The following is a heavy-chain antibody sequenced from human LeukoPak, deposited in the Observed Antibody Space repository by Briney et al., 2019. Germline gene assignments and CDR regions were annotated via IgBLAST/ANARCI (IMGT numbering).Heavy chain of an antibody. V-gene: IGHV4-59*01. D-gene: IGHD3-22*01. J-gene: IGHJ3*02. CDR1: VGDISTNL. Sequence: PSETLCLTCTVSVGDISTNLWSWIRHPPWKGREWIGCVSYSGSTNYNPSLTSRVTISVDTSKNQFSLKLSSVTAADTAMYYCAREANYYDTSGYYHGAFDIWGQGTMVTVSS. CDR2: VSYSGST. CDR3: AREANYYDTSGYYHGAFDI.